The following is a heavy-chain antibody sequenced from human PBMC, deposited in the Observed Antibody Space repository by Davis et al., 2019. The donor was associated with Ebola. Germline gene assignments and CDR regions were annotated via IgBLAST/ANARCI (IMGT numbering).Heavy chain of an antibody. CDR1: GGSISSYY. Sequence: PSETLSLTCTVSGGSISSYYWSWIRQPPGKGLEWIGYIYYSGSTNYNPSLKSRVTISVDTSKNQFSLKLSSVTAADTAVYYCARARNWGSHYWGQGTLVTVSS. V-gene: IGHV4-59*12. J-gene: IGHJ4*02. CDR3: ARARNWGSHY. CDR2: IYYSGST. D-gene: IGHD7-27*01.